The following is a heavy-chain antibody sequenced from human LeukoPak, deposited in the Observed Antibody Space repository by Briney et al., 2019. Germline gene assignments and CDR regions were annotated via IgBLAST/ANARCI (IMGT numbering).Heavy chain of an antibody. V-gene: IGHV4-4*07. Sequence: SETLSLTCTVSGGSISSYYWSWIRQPAGKGLEWIGRIYTSGSTNYNPSLKSRVTMSVDTSKNQFSLKLSSVTAADTAVYYCARDSSSTSWTFAFGIWGQGTMVTVSS. J-gene: IGHJ3*02. CDR3: ARDSSSTSWTFAFGI. D-gene: IGHD2-2*01. CDR2: IYTSGST. CDR1: GGSISSYY.